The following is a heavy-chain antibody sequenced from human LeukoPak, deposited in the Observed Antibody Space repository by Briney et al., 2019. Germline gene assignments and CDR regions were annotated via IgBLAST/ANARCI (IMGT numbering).Heavy chain of an antibody. CDR1: GFTFSGFA. V-gene: IGHV3-23*01. CDR2: IGGSGSST. J-gene: IGHJ4*02. CDR3: AKEERSSSGWPFDY. Sequence: PGGSLRLSCAASGFTFSGFAMSWVRQAPGKGLEWVSAIGGSGSSTYYADSVKGRFTISRDNSKNTLYLQMNSLRAEDTAVYYCAKEERSSSGWPFDYWGQGTLVIVSS. D-gene: IGHD6-19*01.